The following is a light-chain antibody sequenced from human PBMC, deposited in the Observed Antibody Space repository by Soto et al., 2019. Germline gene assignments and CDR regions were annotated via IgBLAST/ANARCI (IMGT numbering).Light chain of an antibody. CDR2: EVS. CDR3: SSYAGNNNVV. J-gene: IGLJ2*01. V-gene: IGLV2-8*01. CDR1: SSDVGDYKF. Sequence: QSALTQPPSASGSPGQSVTISCTGTSSDVGDYKFVSWYQQHPGKAPKLLIYEVSRRPSGVPDRFSGSKSGNMASLTVSGLQAEDEADYYCSSYAGNNNVVFGGGTKLTVL.